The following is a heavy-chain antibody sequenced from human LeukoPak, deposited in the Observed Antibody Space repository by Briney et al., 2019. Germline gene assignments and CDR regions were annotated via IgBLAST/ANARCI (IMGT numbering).Heavy chain of an antibody. V-gene: IGHV3-64*01. CDR2: ISSNGGST. D-gene: IGHD2/OR15-2a*01. CDR3: ARAPSKGIGPSDY. Sequence: PGGSLRLSCAASGFTFSSYAMHWVRQAPGKGLEYVSAISSNGGSTYYANSVKGRFTISRDNSKNTLYLQMGSLRAEDMAVYYCARAPSKGIGPSDYWGQGTLVTVSS. J-gene: IGHJ4*02. CDR1: GFTFSSYA.